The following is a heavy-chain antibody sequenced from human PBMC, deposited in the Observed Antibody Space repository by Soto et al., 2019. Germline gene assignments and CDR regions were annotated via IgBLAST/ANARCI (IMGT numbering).Heavy chain of an antibody. CDR1: GFTLSSYW. V-gene: IGHV3-74*01. D-gene: IGHD1-26*01. CDR2: INSDGSRT. CDR3: ARGLLRESYYTLGF. J-gene: IGHJ4*02. Sequence: EVQLVESGGGLVQPGGSLRLYCAASGFTLSSYWMHWVRQAPGKGLVWVSRINSDGSRTNYADSVKGRFTISRDNAKNTLYLQMNSLRAEDTALYFCARGLLRESYYTLGFWGQGTVVTVSS.